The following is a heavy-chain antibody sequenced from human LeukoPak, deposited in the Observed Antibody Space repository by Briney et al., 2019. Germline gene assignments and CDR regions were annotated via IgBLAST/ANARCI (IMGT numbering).Heavy chain of an antibody. Sequence: GGSLRLSCAASGFTFSSYSMNWVRQAPGKGLEWVSSISSSSSYIYYADSVKGRFTISRDNAKNSLYLQTNSLRAQDTAVYYCARDVRGGAFDYWGQGTLVTVSS. CDR3: ARDVRGGAFDY. V-gene: IGHV3-21*01. CDR2: ISSSSSYI. D-gene: IGHD3-16*01. J-gene: IGHJ4*02. CDR1: GFTFSSYS.